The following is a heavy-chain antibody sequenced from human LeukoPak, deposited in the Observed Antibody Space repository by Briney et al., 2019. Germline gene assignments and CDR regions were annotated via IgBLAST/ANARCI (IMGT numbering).Heavy chain of an antibody. CDR1: GFTFSDHF. CDR2: SRDKANSYTT. CDR3: SVPVAGTVDY. Sequence: PGGSLRHSCAASGFTFSDHFMDWVRQAPGKGLEWVGRSRDKANSYTTEYAASVKGRFTISRDDSKNSVYLQMNSLKTEDTAVYYCSVPVAGTVDYWGQGTLVTVSS. D-gene: IGHD6-19*01. J-gene: IGHJ4*02. V-gene: IGHV3-72*01.